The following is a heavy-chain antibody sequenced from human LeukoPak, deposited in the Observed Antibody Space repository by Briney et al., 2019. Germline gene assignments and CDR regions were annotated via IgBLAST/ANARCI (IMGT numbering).Heavy chain of an antibody. CDR1: GFTVSSNY. D-gene: IGHD6-6*01. CDR2: IDSGGNT. V-gene: IGHV3-53*01. J-gene: IGHJ4*02. Sequence: PGGSLRLSCAASGFTVSSNYMSWVRQAPGKGLEWVSLIDSGGNTYYGDSVRGRFTISRDNSKNTLYLQMNSLRAEDTAVYYCAGVVFRSSSYISGIDYWGQGNLVTVSS. CDR3: AGVVFRSSSYISGIDY.